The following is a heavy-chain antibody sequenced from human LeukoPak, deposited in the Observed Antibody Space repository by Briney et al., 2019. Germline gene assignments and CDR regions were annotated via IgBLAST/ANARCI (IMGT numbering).Heavy chain of an antibody. CDR1: GFTFRNAW. J-gene: IGHJ4*02. V-gene: IGHV3-15*01. Sequence: GGSLRLSCIASGFTFRNAWMSWVRQVPGKGLEWIGRINSKTDGGPTVYSAPVKGRFNISRDDSKNTLFLQMNSLETDDTAVYYCATGPLDYWGQGALVTVSS. CDR3: ATGPLDY. CDR2: INSKTDGGPT.